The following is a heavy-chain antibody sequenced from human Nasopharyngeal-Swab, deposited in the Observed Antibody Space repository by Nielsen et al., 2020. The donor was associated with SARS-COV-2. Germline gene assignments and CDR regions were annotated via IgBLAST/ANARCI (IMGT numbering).Heavy chain of an antibody. CDR2: IYHSGST. D-gene: IGHD3-22*01. J-gene: IGHJ3*02. V-gene: IGHV4-4*02. CDR3: AGDPRGTMIVVGDAFDI. Sequence: GSLRLSCAVSGGSISSSNWWSWVRQPPGKGLEWIGEIYHSGSTNYNPSLKSRVTISVDKSKNQFSLKLSSVTAADTAVYYCAGDPRGTMIVVGDAFDIWGQGTMVTVSS. CDR1: GGSISSSNW.